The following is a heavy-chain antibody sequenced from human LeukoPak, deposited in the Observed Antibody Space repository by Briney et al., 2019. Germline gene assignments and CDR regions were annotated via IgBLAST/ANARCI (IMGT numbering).Heavy chain of an antibody. CDR3: ARTLTGTTFAYYYGMDV. J-gene: IGHJ6*04. CDR2: IIPIFGTA. Sequence: SVKVSCKASGGTFSSYAISWVRQAPGQGLELMGGIIPIFGTANYAQKFQGRVTITADESTSTAYMKLSSLRSEDTAVYYCARTLTGTTFAYYYGMDVWGKGTTVTVSS. CDR1: GGTFSSYA. V-gene: IGHV1-69*13. D-gene: IGHD1-20*01.